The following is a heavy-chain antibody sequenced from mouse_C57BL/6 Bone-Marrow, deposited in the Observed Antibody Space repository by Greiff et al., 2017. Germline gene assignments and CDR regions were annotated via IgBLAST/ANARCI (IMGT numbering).Heavy chain of an antibody. CDR1: GFTFSDYY. V-gene: IGHV5-12*01. J-gene: IGHJ4*01. CDR3: ARRGDY. Sequence: EVQVVESGGGLVQPGGSLKLSCAASGFTFSDYYMYWVRQTPETRLEWVAYISNGGGSTYYPDTVKGRFTISRDNAKNTLYLQMGRLKSEDTAMYYCARRGDYWGQGTSVTVSS. CDR2: ISNGGGST.